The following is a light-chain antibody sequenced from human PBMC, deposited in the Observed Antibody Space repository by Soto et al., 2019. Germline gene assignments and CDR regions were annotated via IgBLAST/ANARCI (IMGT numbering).Light chain of an antibody. CDR1: ETVRSN. CDR2: RAS. CDR3: QQYNNWPIT. J-gene: IGKJ5*01. Sequence: RVMTQSPDTLSVSPGERATLSCRASETVRSNLAWYQQKPGQAPRLLIYRASTRATGIPARFSGSGSGTDFTLSISSLQSEDFAIYYCQQYNNWPITFGQGTRLEIK. V-gene: IGKV3-15*01.